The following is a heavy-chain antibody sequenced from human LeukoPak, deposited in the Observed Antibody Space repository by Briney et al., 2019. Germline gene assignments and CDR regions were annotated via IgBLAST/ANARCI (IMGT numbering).Heavy chain of an antibody. Sequence: SETLSLTCTVSGGSVSSGSYYWSWIRQPPGKGLERIGYVYYSGSTNYNPSLKSRVTISVDTSKNQFSLKLSSVTAADTAVYYCARESRSTRASYYFDYWGQGTLVTVSS. V-gene: IGHV4-61*01. J-gene: IGHJ4*02. D-gene: IGHD2-2*01. CDR2: VYYSGST. CDR1: GGSVSSGSYY. CDR3: ARESRSTRASYYFDY.